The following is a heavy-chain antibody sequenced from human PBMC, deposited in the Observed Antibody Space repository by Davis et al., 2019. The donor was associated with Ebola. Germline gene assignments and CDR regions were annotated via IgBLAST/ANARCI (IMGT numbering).Heavy chain of an antibody. CDR1: GGSISSHY. V-gene: IGHV4-59*08. CDR2: IYYSGST. D-gene: IGHD3-22*01. CDR3: AGHSATYYYDSSGYRGWYFDY. J-gene: IGHJ4*02. Sequence: PSETLSLTCTVSGGSISSHYWSWIRQPPGKGQEWNGYIYYSGSTNYNPSLKSRVPISVDTSKNQFSLKLSSVTAADTAVYYCAGHSATYYYDSSGYRGWYFDYWGQGTLVTVSS.